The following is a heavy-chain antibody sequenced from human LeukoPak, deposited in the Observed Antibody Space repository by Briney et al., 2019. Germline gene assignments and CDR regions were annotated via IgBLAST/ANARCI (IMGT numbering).Heavy chain of an antibody. D-gene: IGHD1-26*01. CDR1: GFTFSGYA. CDR3: AKRGDSGSYHYYYYGMDV. J-gene: IGHJ6*02. V-gene: IGHV3-23*01. CDR2: ISGSGGST. Sequence: GGSLRLSCAASGFTFSGYAMSWVRQAPGKGLEWVSAISGSGGSTYYADSVKGRFTISRDNSKNTLYLQMNSLRAEDTAVYYCAKRGDSGSYHYYYYGMDVWGQGTTVTVSS.